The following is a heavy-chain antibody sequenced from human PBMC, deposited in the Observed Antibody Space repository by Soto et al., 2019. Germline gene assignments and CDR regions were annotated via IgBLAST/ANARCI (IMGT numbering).Heavy chain of an antibody. CDR2: IIPIFGTA. J-gene: IGHJ4*02. CDR1: GGTFSSYA. CDR3: ASARPVQQQFPYFDY. V-gene: IGHV1-69*13. D-gene: IGHD6-13*01. Sequence: SVKVSCKASGGTFSSYAISWVRQAPGQGLEWMGGIIPIFGTANYAQKFQGRVTITADESTSTAYMELSSLRSEDTAVYYCASARPVQQQFPYFDYWGQGTLVTVSS.